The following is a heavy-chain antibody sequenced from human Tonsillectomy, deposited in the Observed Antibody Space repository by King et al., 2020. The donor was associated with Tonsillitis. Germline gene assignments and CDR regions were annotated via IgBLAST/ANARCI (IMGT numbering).Heavy chain of an antibody. CDR3: ARGYLVSGWDNYFDY. V-gene: IGHV7-4-1*02. J-gene: IGHJ4*02. CDR2: INTNTGNP. Sequence: VQLVQSGSELKKPGASVKVSCKASGYTFRTHAMNWVRQAPGQGLEWMGWINTNTGNPTYAQGITGRFVFSLDTSVSTAYLQISGLKPEDTAVYYCARGYLVSGWDNYFDYWGQGTLVTVSS. D-gene: IGHD6-19*01. CDR1: GYTFRTHA.